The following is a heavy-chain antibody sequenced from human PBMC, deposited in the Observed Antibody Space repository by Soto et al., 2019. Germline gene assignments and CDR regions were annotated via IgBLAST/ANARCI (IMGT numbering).Heavy chain of an antibody. D-gene: IGHD2-2*01. V-gene: IGHV4-31*03. CDR3: ARVFNGGYCSSTSCYSYGMDV. J-gene: IGHJ6*02. CDR1: GGSISSGGYY. CDR2: IYYSGST. Sequence: SSETLSLTCTVSGGSISSGGYYWTWVRQHPGKGLEWIGYIYYSGSTYYNPSLKSRVTISVDTSKNQFPLKVSSRTAADTAVYYCARVFNGGYCSSTSCYSYGMDVWRQGTTVTVSS.